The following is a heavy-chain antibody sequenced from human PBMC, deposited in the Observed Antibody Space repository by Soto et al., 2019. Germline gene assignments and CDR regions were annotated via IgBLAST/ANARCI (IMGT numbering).Heavy chain of an antibody. CDR1: GGTFSSYA. Sequence: SVKVSCKASGGTFSSYAISWVRQAPGQGLEWMGGIIPIFGAANYAQKFQGRVTITADKSTSTAYMELSSLRSEDTAVYYCARVVYYDSSGYSYYYYYGMDVWGQGTTVTVSS. J-gene: IGHJ6*02. CDR3: ARVVYYDSSGYSYYYYYGMDV. V-gene: IGHV1-69*06. D-gene: IGHD3-22*01. CDR2: IIPIFGAA.